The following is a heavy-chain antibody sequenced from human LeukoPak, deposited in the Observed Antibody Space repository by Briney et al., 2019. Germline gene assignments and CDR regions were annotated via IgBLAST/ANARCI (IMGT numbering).Heavy chain of an antibody. J-gene: IGHJ6*03. D-gene: IGHD6-6*01. CDR2: IIPIFSTA. V-gene: IGHV1-69*05. CDR1: VGTFSSYA. Sequence: SVTVSCKASVGTFSSYAISWVRQAPGQGLEWMGRIIPIFSTANYAQKFQCRVTVTTDESTSTAYMELSSLRSEDTAVYYCAGEQLVPIHYYYMDVWGKGTTVTVSS. CDR3: AGEQLVPIHYYYMDV.